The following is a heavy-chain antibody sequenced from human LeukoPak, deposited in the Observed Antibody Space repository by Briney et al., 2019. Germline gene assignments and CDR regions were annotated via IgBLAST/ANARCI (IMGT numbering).Heavy chain of an antibody. Sequence: GGSLRLSCAASGFTVSSNYMSWVRQAPGKGLEWVSVIYSGGSTYYADSVKGRFTISRDNSKNTLYLQMNSLRAEDTAVYYCARQPLHSPGWLRLDYWGQGTLVTVSS. CDR3: ARQPLHSPGWLRLDY. J-gene: IGHJ4*02. D-gene: IGHD6-19*01. CDR2: IYSGGST. CDR1: GFTVSSNY. V-gene: IGHV3-53*01.